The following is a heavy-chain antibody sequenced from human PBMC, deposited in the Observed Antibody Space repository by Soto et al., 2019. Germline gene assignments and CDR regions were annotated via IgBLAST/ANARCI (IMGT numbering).Heavy chain of an antibody. J-gene: IGHJ3*02. V-gene: IGHV1-8*01. CDR2: MNPNSGNT. CDR3: ARGPYYYDSSGYSGDAFDI. Sequence: QVQLVQSGAEVKKPGASVKVSCKASGYTFTSYDINWVRQATGQGLERMGWMNPNSGNTGYAQKFQGRVTMTRNTSISTAYMELSSLRSEDTAVYYCARGPYYYDSSGYSGDAFDIWGQGTMVTVSS. D-gene: IGHD3-22*01. CDR1: GYTFTSYD.